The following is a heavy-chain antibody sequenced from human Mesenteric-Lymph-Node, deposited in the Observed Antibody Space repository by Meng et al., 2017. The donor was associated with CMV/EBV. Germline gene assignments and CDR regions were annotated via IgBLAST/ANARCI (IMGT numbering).Heavy chain of an antibody. CDR2: IYHSGST. CDR3: ARIRGSSVVDY. CDR1: GVSLGFYY. D-gene: IGHD6-6*01. J-gene: IGHJ4*02. V-gene: IGHV4-59*01. Sequence: SETLSLTCTVSGVSLGFYYWSWIRQPPGKGLEWIGCIYHSGSTNYNPSLKSRVTVSIDTSKKQFSLKLSSVTAADTAVYYCARIRGSSVVDYWGQGTLVTVSS.